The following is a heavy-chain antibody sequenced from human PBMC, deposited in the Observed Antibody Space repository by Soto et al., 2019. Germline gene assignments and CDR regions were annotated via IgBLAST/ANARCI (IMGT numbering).Heavy chain of an antibody. CDR1: GFTFSSYG. J-gene: IGHJ6*02. V-gene: IGHV3-30*18. Sequence: SLRLSCAASGFTFSSYGMHWVRQAPGKGLEWVAVISYDGSNKYYADSVKGRFTISRDNSKNTLYLQMNSLRAEDTAVYYCAKDLVRFGVVIPTAYYYYYYGMDVWGQGTTVTVSS. D-gene: IGHD3-3*01. CDR3: AKDLVRFGVVIPTAYYYYYYGMDV. CDR2: ISYDGSNK.